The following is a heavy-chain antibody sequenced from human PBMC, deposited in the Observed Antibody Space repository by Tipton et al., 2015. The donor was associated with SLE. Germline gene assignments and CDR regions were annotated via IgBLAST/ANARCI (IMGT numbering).Heavy chain of an antibody. CDR3: ARAQNSSMGY. J-gene: IGHJ4*02. Sequence: TLSLTCTVSGGSISSYYWSWIRQPPGKGLEWIGYIYYSGSTNYNPSLKSRVTISVDTSKNQFSLKLSPVTAADTAVYYCARAQNSSMGYWGQGTLVTVSS. CDR2: IYYSGST. CDR1: GGSISSYY. D-gene: IGHD1-7*01. V-gene: IGHV4-59*12.